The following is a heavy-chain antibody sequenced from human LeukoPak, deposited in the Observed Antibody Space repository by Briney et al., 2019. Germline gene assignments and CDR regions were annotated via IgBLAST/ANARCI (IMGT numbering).Heavy chain of an antibody. CDR2: IYSGGNT. CDR1: GGSLSGYY. CDR3: VRGGSKAAATFDY. J-gene: IGHJ4*02. V-gene: IGHV4-4*07. Sequence: PSETLSLTCTVSGGSLSGYYWSWIRQPAGKGLEWIGQIYSGGNTYFNPSLKSRLTMSGDTSKNQFSLKLNSVTAADTAVYYCVRGGSKAAATFDYWGQGTLVTVSS. D-gene: IGHD2-15*01.